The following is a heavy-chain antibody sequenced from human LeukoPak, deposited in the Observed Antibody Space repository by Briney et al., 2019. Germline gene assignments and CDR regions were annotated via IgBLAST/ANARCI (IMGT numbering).Heavy chain of an antibody. J-gene: IGHJ6*02. CDR1: GGTFSSYA. CDR3: ARIWFGELLTRRTTPPWHGMDV. CDR2: IIPIFGTA. D-gene: IGHD3-10*01. Sequence: ASVKVSCKASGGTFSSYAISWVRQAPGQGLEWMGGIIPIFGTANYAQKFQGRVTITADESTSTAYMELSSLRSEDTAVYYCARIWFGELLTRRTTPPWHGMDVWGQGTTVTVSS. V-gene: IGHV1-69*01.